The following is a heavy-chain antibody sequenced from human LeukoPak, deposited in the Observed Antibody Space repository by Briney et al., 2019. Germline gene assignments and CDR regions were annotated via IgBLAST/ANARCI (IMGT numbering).Heavy chain of an antibody. J-gene: IGHJ5*02. Sequence: KASETLSLTCTVSGGSISSYYWSWIRQPPGKGLEWIGYIYYSGSTNYNPPLKSRVTISVDTSKNQFSLKLSSVTAADTAVYYCARLGKNDFWSGYWFDPWGQGTLVTVSS. V-gene: IGHV4-59*08. CDR3: ARLGKNDFWSGYWFDP. D-gene: IGHD3-3*01. CDR2: IYYSGST. CDR1: GGSISSYY.